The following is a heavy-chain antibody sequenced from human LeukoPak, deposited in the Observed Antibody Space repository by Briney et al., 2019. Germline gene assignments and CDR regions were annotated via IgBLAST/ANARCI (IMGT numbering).Heavy chain of an antibody. CDR1: GYSISSGYY. CDR3: ARDGDGIVVVTSVDY. D-gene: IGHD2-15*01. J-gene: IGHJ4*02. V-gene: IGHV4-38-2*02. CDR2: IYHSGST. Sequence: PSETLSLTCTVSGYSISSGYYWGWIRQPPGKGLGWIGSIYHSGSTYYNPSLKSRVTISVDTSKNQFSLKLSSVTAADTAVYYCARDGDGIVVVTSVDYWGQGTLVTVSS.